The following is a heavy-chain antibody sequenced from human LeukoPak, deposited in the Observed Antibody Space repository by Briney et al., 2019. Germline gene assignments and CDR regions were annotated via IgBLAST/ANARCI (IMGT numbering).Heavy chain of an antibody. CDR3: AREWDCGGDCYSSLDAFDI. CDR2: IYYSGST. V-gene: IGHV4-31*03. D-gene: IGHD2-21*02. J-gene: IGHJ3*02. Sequence: SQTLSLTCTVSGGSISSGGYYWSWIRQPPGKGLEWIGYIYYSGSTYYNPSLKSRVTISVDTSKNQFSLKLSSVTAADTAVYYCAREWDCGGDCYSSLDAFDIWGQGTMVTVSS. CDR1: GGSISSGGYY.